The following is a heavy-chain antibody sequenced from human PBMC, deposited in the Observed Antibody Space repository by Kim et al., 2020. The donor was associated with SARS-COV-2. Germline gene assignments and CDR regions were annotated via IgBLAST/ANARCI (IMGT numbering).Heavy chain of an antibody. CDR2: IYYSGST. CDR3: ARDPGEWLRPYNGFDP. D-gene: IGHD5-12*01. Sequence: SETLSLTCTVSGGSISSYYWSWIRQPPGKGLEWIGYIYYSGSTNYNPSLKSRVTISVDTSKNQFSLKLSSVTAADTAVYYCARDPGEWLRPYNGFDPWGQGTLVTVSS. CDR1: GGSISSYY. J-gene: IGHJ5*02. V-gene: IGHV4-59*01.